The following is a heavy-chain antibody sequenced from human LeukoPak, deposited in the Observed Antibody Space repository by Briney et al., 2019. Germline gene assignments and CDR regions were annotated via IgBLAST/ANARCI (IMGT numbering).Heavy chain of an antibody. CDR1: GYTSTNYY. CDR3: ARERLTMIRGVTRDAFDI. D-gene: IGHD3-10*01. Sequence: ASVKVSCKASGYTSTNYYLHWVRQAPGQGLEWMGIINPSGGSTSYAQKFQGRVTMTSDTSTTTVYMELSSLRSEDTAVYYCARERLTMIRGVTRDAFDIWGQGTMVTVSS. CDR2: INPSGGST. J-gene: IGHJ3*02. V-gene: IGHV1-46*01.